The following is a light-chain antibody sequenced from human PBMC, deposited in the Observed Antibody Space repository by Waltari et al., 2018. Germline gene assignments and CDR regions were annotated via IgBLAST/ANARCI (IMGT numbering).Light chain of an antibody. CDR2: GAS. CDR3: QQYNNWPPWT. Sequence: ETVMTQSPGTLSVSPGDRATLSCRASQNVKTKSAWHQHKPGQAPRLLIYGASTRATGVPDRFSGSGSGTDFTLIISGLQSEDFAVYYCQQYNNWPPWTFGQGTKVEIK. V-gene: IGKV3-15*01. CDR1: QNVKTK. J-gene: IGKJ1*01.